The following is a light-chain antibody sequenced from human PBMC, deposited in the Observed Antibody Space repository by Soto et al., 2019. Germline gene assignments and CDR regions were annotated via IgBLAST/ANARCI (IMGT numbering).Light chain of an antibody. CDR2: EVS. CDR3: NLYSSPRARV. CDR1: SNDVGGFDF. Sequence: QSALTQPASVSGSPGQSITISCTGTSNDVGGFDFVSWYQQHPGKAPKVIIYEVSNRPSGVSDRFSGSKSGNTASLTISGLQAEDEADYYCNLYSSPRARVFGGGTKLTVL. V-gene: IGLV2-14*01. J-gene: IGLJ3*02.